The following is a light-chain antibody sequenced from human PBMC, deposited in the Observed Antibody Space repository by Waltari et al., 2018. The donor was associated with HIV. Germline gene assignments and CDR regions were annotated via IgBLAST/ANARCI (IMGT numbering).Light chain of an antibody. Sequence: EVVFTQSPDTLSLSPGEGGTLSCRASQTFKRNYLAWYQQKPGQAPRVLVYVISTRATGIPDRFSGSGSGTDFTLTISRLEPEDFAVYYCQQYGSTPLTFGGGTKVEI. CDR2: VIS. V-gene: IGKV3-20*01. CDR1: QTFKRNY. J-gene: IGKJ4*01. CDR3: QQYGSTPLT.